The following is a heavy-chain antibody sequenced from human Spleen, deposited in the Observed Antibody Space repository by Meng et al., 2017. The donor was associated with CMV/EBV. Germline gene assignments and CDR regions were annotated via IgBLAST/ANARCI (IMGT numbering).Heavy chain of an antibody. J-gene: IGHJ6*02. V-gene: IGHV1-18*01. CDR3: ARGDRTQLWLSSNYYYYGMDV. Sequence: ASVKVSCKASGYTFTSYGINWVRQAPGQGLEWMGWINAYNGNTNYAQKVQGRVTMTRDTSISTASMELSRLRSDDTAVYYCARGDRTQLWLSSNYYYYGMDVWGQGTTVTVSS. D-gene: IGHD5-18*01. CDR2: INAYNGNT. CDR1: GYTFTSYG.